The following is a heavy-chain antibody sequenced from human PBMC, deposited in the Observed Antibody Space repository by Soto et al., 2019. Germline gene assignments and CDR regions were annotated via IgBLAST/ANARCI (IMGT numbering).Heavy chain of an antibody. CDR2: IGVSGVPT. V-gene: IGHV3-23*01. CDR3: AKGTSNLDF. Sequence: EVPVLESGGGSVQPGGSLRLSFAASGFTFSSFAMTWVRQAPGEGLEWLSSIGVSGVPTYYTDSVKGRFTISRDNSKNTLYLQMNSLRAEDTAVYYCAKGTSNLDFWGQRILVTVSS. J-gene: IGHJ4*02. CDR1: GFTFSSFA.